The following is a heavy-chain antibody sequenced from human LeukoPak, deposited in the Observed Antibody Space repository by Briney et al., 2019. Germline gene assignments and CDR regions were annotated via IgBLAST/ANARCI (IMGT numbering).Heavy chain of an antibody. CDR2: ISSTSGSTI. Sequence: GGSLRLSCAASGFTFSSYEMNWVRHAPGKGLEWVSYISSTSGSTIYYADSVKGRFTISRDNAKNSLYLQMNSLRAEDTAVYYCARASTTVPNLLDHWGRGTLVTVSS. CDR3: ARASTTVPNLLDH. D-gene: IGHD4-17*01. CDR1: GFTFSSYE. J-gene: IGHJ4*02. V-gene: IGHV3-48*03.